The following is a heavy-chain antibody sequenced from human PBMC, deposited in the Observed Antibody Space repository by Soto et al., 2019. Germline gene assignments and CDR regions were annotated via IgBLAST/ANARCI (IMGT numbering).Heavy chain of an antibody. V-gene: IGHV5-10-1*01. D-gene: IGHD1-26*01. Sequence: PGESLKISCKGSGYSFTGHWISWVRQMPGKGLEWMGMVDPSGSYATYSPSFQGHVTISTDKAIATAYLQWSSLEAPDTAMYYCARHLAQTSGAKYGFDVWGQGTTVTAP. J-gene: IGHJ6*02. CDR1: GYSFTGHW. CDR3: ARHLAQTSGAKYGFDV. CDR2: VDPSGSYA.